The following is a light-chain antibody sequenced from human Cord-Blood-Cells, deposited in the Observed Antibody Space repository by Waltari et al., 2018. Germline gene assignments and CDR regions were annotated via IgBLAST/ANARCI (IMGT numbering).Light chain of an antibody. J-gene: IGLJ1*01. CDR2: EVS. CDR1: SSAVGGYNS. Sequence: HFALTQPASVSGSPGHSITISSTGSSSAVGGYNSVPWDQQHPGKAPKLMIYEVSNRPSGVSNRFSGSKSGNTASLTISGLQAEDEADYYCSSYTSSSTYVFGTGTKVTVL. V-gene: IGLV2-14*01. CDR3: SSYTSSSTYV.